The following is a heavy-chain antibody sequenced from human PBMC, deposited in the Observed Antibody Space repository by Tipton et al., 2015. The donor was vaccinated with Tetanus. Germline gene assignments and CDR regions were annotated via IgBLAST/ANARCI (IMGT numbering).Heavy chain of an antibody. V-gene: IGHV3-23*01. CDR1: GFTFSMFS. D-gene: IGHD6-25*01. CDR2: IGGSGGAS. Sequence: SLRLSCVASGFTFSMFSMNWVRQAPGKGLECVSAIGGSGGASYYADSVKGRFTISRDNSKSTLYLQVHSLRVEDTAIYFCAKGRAAATYFFDYWGQGTPVTVSS. J-gene: IGHJ4*02. CDR3: AKGRAAATYFFDY.